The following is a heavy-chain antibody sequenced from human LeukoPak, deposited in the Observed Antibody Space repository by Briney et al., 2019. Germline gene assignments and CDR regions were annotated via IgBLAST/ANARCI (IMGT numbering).Heavy chain of an antibody. CDR3: ATSPYYDFWSGHNGAFDI. Sequence: GASVKVSCKASGGTFASYAISWVRQAPGQGLEWMGGIIPIFSTANYAQKFHGRVTITADESTSPVYMELSSLRSEDTAVYYCATSPYYDFWSGHNGAFDIWGQGTMVIVSS. J-gene: IGHJ3*02. V-gene: IGHV1-69*13. CDR1: GGTFASYA. CDR2: IIPIFSTA. D-gene: IGHD3-3*01.